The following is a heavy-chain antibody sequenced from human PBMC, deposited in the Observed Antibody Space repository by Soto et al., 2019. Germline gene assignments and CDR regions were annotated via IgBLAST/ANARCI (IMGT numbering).Heavy chain of an antibody. CDR2: ISAYNGNT. D-gene: IGHD6-19*01. CDR3: ARDEPASHVRIAVAGTMFDY. Sequence: GASVKVSCKASGYTFTSYGISWVRQAPGQGLEWMGWISAYNGNTNYAQKLQGRVTMTTDTSTSTAYMELRSLRSDDTAVYYCARDEPASHVRIAVAGTMFDYWGQGTLVTVSS. J-gene: IGHJ4*02. CDR1: GYTFTSYG. V-gene: IGHV1-18*01.